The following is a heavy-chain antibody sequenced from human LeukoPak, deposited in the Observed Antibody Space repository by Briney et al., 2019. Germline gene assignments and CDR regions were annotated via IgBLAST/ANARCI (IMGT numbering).Heavy chain of an antibody. CDR1: GGSISSYY. D-gene: IGHD6-13*01. V-gene: IGHV4-59*01. CDR3: ARGVAAAGRGGFQH. Sequence: SETLSLTCTVSGGSISSYYWSWIRQPPGKGLEWIGYIYYSGSTNYNPSLKSRVTISVDTSKNQFFLKLSSVTAADTAVYYCARGVAAAGRGGFQHWGQGTLVTVSS. CDR2: IYYSGST. J-gene: IGHJ1*01.